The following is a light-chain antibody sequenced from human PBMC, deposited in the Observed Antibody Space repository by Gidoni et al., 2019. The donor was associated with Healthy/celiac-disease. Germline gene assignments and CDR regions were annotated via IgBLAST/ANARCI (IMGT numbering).Light chain of an antibody. Sequence: DIQMTQYPSSLSASVGDRVTITCRASQSISNYLNWYQQKPGKAPKLLIYAASSLQSGVPSRFSGSGSGTDFTLTISSLQPEDFATYYCQQSYSTPQTFGQGTKLEIK. V-gene: IGKV1-39*01. CDR2: AAS. CDR1: QSISNY. CDR3: QQSYSTPQT. J-gene: IGKJ2*01.